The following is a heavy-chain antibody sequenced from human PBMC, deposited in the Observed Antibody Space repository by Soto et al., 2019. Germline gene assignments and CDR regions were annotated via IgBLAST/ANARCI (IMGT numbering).Heavy chain of an antibody. CDR2: ISAYNGNT. CDR1: GYTFKSYA. J-gene: IGHJ5*02. CDR3: ARVYQLLFPPENWFDP. Sequence: ASAKVSCKASGYTFKSYASSWVRQEQGQGLEWMGWISAYNGNTNYAQKLQGRVTMTTDTSTSTAYMELRSLRSDDTAVYYCARVYQLLFPPENWFDPWGQGTLVTGSS. D-gene: IGHD2-2*01. V-gene: IGHV1-18*01.